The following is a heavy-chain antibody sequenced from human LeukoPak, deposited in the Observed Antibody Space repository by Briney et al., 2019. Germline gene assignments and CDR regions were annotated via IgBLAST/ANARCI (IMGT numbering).Heavy chain of an antibody. CDR1: GLTFNKYW. V-gene: IGHV3-74*01. CDR2: INGDGTTT. D-gene: IGHD1-14*01. Sequence: GGSLRLSCAASGLTFNKYWMHWVRQVPGKGLVWVSRINGDGTTTSYADSVKGGFTMSRDNAKNTLYLQMSGLRVEDTAVYYCARDQPVDPNNFDIWGQGTMVTVSS. J-gene: IGHJ3*02. CDR3: ARDQPVDPNNFDI.